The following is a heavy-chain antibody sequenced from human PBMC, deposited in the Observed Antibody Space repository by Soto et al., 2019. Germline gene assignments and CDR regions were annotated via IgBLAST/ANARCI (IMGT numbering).Heavy chain of an antibody. D-gene: IGHD7-27*01. CDR3: ARGPPNWGFDY. CDR1: GYTFTSYD. J-gene: IGHJ4*02. CDR2: MSSNSGDT. V-gene: IGHV1-8*01. Sequence: QVQLVQSGAEVKKPGASVKVSCKASGYTFTSYDINWVRQATGQGFEWMGWMSSNSGDTGYAQKLQGRVTMTRSTSIGTAYMELKSLRSEHTAVYFCARGPPNWGFDYWGQGTLVTVSS.